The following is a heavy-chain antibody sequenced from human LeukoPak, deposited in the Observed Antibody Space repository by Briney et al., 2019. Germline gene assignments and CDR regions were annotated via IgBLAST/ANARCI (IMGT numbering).Heavy chain of an antibody. CDR2: VNPNSGGT. D-gene: IGHD1-26*01. Sequence: ASVKVSCKASGYTFTGYYMHWVRQAPGRGLEWMGWVNPNSGGTNYAQKFQGRVTMTRDTSISTAYMELSRLRSDDTAVYYCARDSGSSDAFDIWGQGTMVTVSS. V-gene: IGHV1-2*02. CDR1: GYTFTGYY. J-gene: IGHJ3*02. CDR3: ARDSGSSDAFDI.